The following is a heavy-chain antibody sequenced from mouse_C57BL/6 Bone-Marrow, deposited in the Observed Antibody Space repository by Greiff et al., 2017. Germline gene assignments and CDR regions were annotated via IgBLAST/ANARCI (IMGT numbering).Heavy chain of an antibody. V-gene: IGHV1-72*01. CDR1: GYTFTSYW. CDR2: IDPTSGCT. D-gene: IGHD1-1*02. J-gene: IGHJ2*01. CDR3: ARPEGGFYYFDY. Sequence: QVQLQQPGAELVKPGASVKLSCKASGYTFTSYWMHWVKQRPGRGLEWIGRIDPTSGCTKYNEKFKSTATLTVDKPSSTAYMQLSSLTSEDSAVDYGARPEGGFYYFDYWGQGTTLTVSS.